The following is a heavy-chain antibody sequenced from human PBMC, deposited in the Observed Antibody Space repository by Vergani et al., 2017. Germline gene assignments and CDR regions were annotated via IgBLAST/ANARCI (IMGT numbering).Heavy chain of an antibody. V-gene: IGHV4-39*01. CDR1: GGSISSYY. D-gene: IGHD6-19*01. Sequence: QVQLQESGPGLVKPSETLSLTCTVSGGSISSYYWGWIRQPPGKGLEWIGSIYYSGSTYYNPSLKSRVTISVDTSKNQFSLKLSSVTAADTAVYYCARPVAVAGTSWFDPWGQGTLVTVSS. J-gene: IGHJ5*02. CDR3: ARPVAVAGTSWFDP. CDR2: IYYSGST.